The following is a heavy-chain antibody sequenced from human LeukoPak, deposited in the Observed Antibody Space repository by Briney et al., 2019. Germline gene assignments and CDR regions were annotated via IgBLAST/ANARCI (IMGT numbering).Heavy chain of an antibody. CDR1: GFTFSNYG. CDR3: ARDPPYYYDSSAYFGAFDI. J-gene: IGHJ3*02. Sequence: PGGSLRLSCAASGFTFSNYGMHWVRQAPGKGLEWVAVLSFDGSNKYYADSVKGRFTISRDDSKNTLYLQMNSLRAEDTAVYYCARDPPYYYDSSAYFGAFDIWGQGTMVTVSS. D-gene: IGHD3-22*01. CDR2: LSFDGSNK. V-gene: IGHV3-30*03.